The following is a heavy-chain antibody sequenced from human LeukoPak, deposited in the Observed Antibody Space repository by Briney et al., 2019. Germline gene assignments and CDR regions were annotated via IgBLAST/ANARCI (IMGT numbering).Heavy chain of an antibody. CDR2: IWYDGSNK. J-gene: IGHJ4*02. Sequence: PGGSPKLNSVPIGFSSCMYVKLRVRQAPGKGLEWVAVIWYDGSNKYYADSVKGRFPISRDNSKHPVYLQMTSLIAEDTAVYYNNRRYETYFIDHRVQASLVIASS. CDR3: NRRYETYFIDH. D-gene: IGHD1/OR15-1a*01. CDR1: GFSSCMYV. V-gene: IGHV3-33*01.